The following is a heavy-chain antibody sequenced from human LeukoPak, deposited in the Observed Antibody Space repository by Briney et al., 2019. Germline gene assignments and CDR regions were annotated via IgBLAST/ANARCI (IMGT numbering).Heavy chain of an antibody. V-gene: IGHV3-23*01. Sequence: GGSLRLTCAASEFTFSNYAMSWVRQAPGEGLQWVSSISNTGGSTYYADSVKGRFTISRDNDKNTLYLQMNILRVEDTAVYYCAKSSCSGSSCQVGYFDYWGQGTLVTVSS. CDR2: ISNTGGST. CDR3: AKSSCSGSSCQVGYFDY. D-gene: IGHD2-2*01. CDR1: EFTFSNYA. J-gene: IGHJ4*02.